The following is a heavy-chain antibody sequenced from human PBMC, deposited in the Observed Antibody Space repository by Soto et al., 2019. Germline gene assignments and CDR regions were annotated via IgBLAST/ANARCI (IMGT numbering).Heavy chain of an antibody. V-gene: IGHV3-53*01. CDR1: GFTVSSNH. D-gene: IGHD2-21*02. CDR3: ARSLFCPLGDCYSNYFEY. J-gene: IGHJ4*02. Sequence: PGGSLRLSCAASGFTVSSNHMSWVRQAPGKGLEWVSVIYSGGSTYYADSVKGRFTISRDNSKTTLYLQMNSLRAEDTAVYYCARSLFCPLGDCYSNYFEYWGQGTLVNVSS. CDR2: IYSGGST.